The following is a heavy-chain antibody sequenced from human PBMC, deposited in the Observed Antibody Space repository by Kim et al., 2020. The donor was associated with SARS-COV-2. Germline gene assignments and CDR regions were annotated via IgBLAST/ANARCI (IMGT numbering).Heavy chain of an antibody. D-gene: IGHD3-10*01. CDR1: GFTFSSYD. J-gene: IGHJ3*02. CDR2: IGTAGDT. V-gene: IGHV3-13*04. CDR3: ARGRSLWFGEDAFDI. Sequence: GGSLRLSCAASGFTFSSYDMHWVRQATGKGLEWVSAIGTAGDTYYQGSVKGRFTTSRENAKNSLYLQKNSLRAGDTAVYYCARGRSLWFGEDAFDIWGQGTMVTVSS.